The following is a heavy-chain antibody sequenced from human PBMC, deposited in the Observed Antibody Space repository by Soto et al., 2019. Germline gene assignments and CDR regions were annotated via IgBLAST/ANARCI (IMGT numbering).Heavy chain of an antibody. CDR2: INSDGSST. CDR1: GFTFSSYW. V-gene: IGHV3-74*01. CDR3: ARGGGSSYPGKAFDI. D-gene: IGHD1-26*01. Sequence: GGSLRLSCAASGFTFSSYWMHWVRQAPGKGLEWVSRINSDGSSTCYADSVKGRFTISRDNAKNTLYLQMNSLRAEDTAVYYWARGGGSSYPGKAFDIWGQGTMVTVSS. J-gene: IGHJ3*02.